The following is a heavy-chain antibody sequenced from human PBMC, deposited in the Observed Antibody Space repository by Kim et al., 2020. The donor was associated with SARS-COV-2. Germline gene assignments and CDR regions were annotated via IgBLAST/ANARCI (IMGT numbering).Heavy chain of an antibody. V-gene: IGHV3-9*01. D-gene: IGHD3-10*02. J-gene: IGHJ4*02. CDR3: AKDHPRYGVRGEHFDY. Sequence: GGSLRLSCAASGFTFGDYAMHWVRQAPGKGLEWVSGISWNSGSIGYADSVKGRFTISRDNAKNSLYLQMNSLRAEDTALYYCAKDHPRYGVRGEHFDYWGQGTLVTVSS. CDR2: ISWNSGSI. CDR1: GFTFGDYA.